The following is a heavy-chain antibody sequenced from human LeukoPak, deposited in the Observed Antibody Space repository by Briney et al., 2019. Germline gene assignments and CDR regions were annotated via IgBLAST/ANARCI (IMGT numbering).Heavy chain of an antibody. Sequence: PSETLSLTCTVSGGSISSYYWSWIRQPPGKGLEWIGYIYYSGSTNYNPSLKSRVTISVDTSKNQFSLKLSSVTAADTAVYYCARTGYYDFWSGYQDNRGQGTLVTVSS. D-gene: IGHD3-3*01. J-gene: IGHJ4*02. V-gene: IGHV4-59*01. CDR2: IYYSGST. CDR3: ARTGYYDFWSGYQDN. CDR1: GGSISSYY.